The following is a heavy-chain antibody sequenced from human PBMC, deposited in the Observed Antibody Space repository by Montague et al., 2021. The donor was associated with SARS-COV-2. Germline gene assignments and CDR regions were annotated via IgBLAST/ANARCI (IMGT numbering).Heavy chain of an antibody. Sequence: SETLSLTCTVSGDSMTGDSMSRYYWSWIRQPPGRGLEWIGYVSFSGDTIYNPSLKGRVTISVDTSKHQFSLGLSSVTAADTAVYYCARDRSYDSSGYPFPQYFFDYWGQGALVIVSS. CDR3: ARDRSYDSSGYPFPQYFFDY. V-gene: IGHV4-61*01. CDR1: GDSMTGDSMSRYY. J-gene: IGHJ4*02. D-gene: IGHD3-22*01. CDR2: VSFSGDT.